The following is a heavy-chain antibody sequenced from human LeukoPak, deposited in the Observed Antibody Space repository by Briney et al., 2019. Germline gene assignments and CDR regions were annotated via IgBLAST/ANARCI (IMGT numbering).Heavy chain of an antibody. Sequence: PGGSLRLSCAASGFTFSTYWMGWVRQAPGKGLEWVAKIKPDGSEKDHVDSVKGRFTISRDNAKNPLYLQLKRLRTADPAVSYSARSRFYIDYSGPGTPVTASS. V-gene: IGHV3-7*01. CDR1: GFTFSTYW. CDR3: ARSRFYIDY. J-gene: IGHJ4*01. CDR2: IKPDGSEK.